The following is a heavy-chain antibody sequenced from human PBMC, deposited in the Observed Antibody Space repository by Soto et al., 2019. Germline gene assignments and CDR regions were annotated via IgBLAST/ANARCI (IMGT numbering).Heavy chain of an antibody. Sequence: PGGSLRLSCAASGFTFSIYAMNWVRQAPGKGLEWVSAISGSAATTHFADSVKGRFTISRDNSKNTLYLQMNSLRAEDTAVYYCARDRSYYDSSGSYSPPYWGQGTLVTVSS. J-gene: IGHJ4*02. D-gene: IGHD3-22*01. CDR3: ARDRSYYDSSGSYSPPY. CDR2: ISGSAATT. V-gene: IGHV3-23*01. CDR1: GFTFSIYA.